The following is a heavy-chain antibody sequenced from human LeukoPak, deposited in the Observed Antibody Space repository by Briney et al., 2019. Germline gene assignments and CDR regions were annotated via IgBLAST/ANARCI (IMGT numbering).Heavy chain of an antibody. CDR3: ARGRSIVYRMDV. V-gene: IGHV4-61*02. J-gene: IGHJ6*02. CDR2: IYTSGST. CDR1: GGSISSGSYY. Sequence: SQTLSLTCTVSGGSISSGSYYWSWIRQPAGKGLEWIGRIYTSGSTNYNPSLKSRVTISVDTSKNQFSLKLSSVTAADTAVYYCARGRSIVYRMDVWGQGTTVTVSS. D-gene: IGHD3-22*01.